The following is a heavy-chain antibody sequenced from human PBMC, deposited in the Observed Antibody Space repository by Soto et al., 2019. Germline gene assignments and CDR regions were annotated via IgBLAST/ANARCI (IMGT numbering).Heavy chain of an antibody. CDR3: ARDPVDLFGYMDV. V-gene: IGHV1-69*06. CDR2: IIPVLGAP. Sequence: QVQLVQSGTEVKKPGSSVKVSCKTSGGTFSSFPIAWVRQAPGQGLEWVGGIIPVLGAPSYAQKFQGRVTITGDRSTSTVYMALSRLRSDDTAVYYCARDPVDLFGYMDVWGHGTTVTVS. J-gene: IGHJ6*02. D-gene: IGHD6-25*01. CDR1: GGTFSSFP.